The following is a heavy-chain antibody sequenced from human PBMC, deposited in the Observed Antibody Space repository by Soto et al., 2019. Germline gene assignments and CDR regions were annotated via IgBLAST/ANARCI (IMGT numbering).Heavy chain of an antibody. CDR3: VKDDGGYPSTAPH. J-gene: IGHJ4*02. Sequence: EVQLLESGGGLVQPAGSLRLSCAASGITISNYPMSWVRQAPGKGLDWVSGISGSGDRTYYADSAKGRFTISKDISRNSLSLQLDSLGVEDTAVDFCVKDDGGYPSTAPHWGQGTLVTVSS. V-gene: IGHV3-23*01. CDR2: ISGSGDRT. D-gene: IGHD3-22*01. CDR1: GITISNYP.